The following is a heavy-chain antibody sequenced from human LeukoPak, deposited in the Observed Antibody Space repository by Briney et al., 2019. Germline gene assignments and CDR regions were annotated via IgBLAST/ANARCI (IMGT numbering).Heavy chain of an antibody. CDR3: ARSRPGTEAGQPNFDY. Sequence: GGSLRLSCAASGFTFSNYSMSWVRQAPGKGLEWVSYISSISSIIYYADSVKGRFTISRDNARNSLYLQMNSLRAEDTAVYYCARSRPGTEAGQPNFDYWGQGTLVTVSS. J-gene: IGHJ4*02. V-gene: IGHV3-48*01. CDR1: GFTFSNYS. CDR2: ISSISSII. D-gene: IGHD6-13*01.